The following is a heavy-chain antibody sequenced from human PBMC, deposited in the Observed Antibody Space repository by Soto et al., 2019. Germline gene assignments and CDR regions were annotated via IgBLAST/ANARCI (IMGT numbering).Heavy chain of an antibody. CDR1: GFTFSSYW. V-gene: IGHV3-74*01. D-gene: IGHD5-18*01. J-gene: IGHJ4*02. CDR3: ATGGYSYGWGY. CDR2: INPAGSAS. Sequence: EVQLVESGGGLVQPGGSLRLSCVGSGFTFSSYWMHWVRQAPGKGPVWVSRINPAGSASSYADFVKGRVIVSRDNAKNTLYLEMNSLSAEDTAVYYCATGGYSYGWGYWGKGTLVTVSS.